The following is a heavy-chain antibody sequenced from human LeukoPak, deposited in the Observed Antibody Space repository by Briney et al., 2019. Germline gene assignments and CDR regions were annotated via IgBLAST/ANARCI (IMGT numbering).Heavy chain of an antibody. D-gene: IGHD3-22*01. CDR3: AKEKYYYDSSGYYAY. J-gene: IGHJ4*02. Sequence: PGGSLRLSCAASGFTFSSYAMSWVRQAPGKGLEWVSAISGSGGSTYYADSVKGRFTISRDNSKNTLYPQMNSLRAEDTAVYYCAKEKYYYDSSGYYAYWGQGTLVTVSS. CDR1: GFTFSSYA. CDR2: ISGSGGST. V-gene: IGHV3-23*01.